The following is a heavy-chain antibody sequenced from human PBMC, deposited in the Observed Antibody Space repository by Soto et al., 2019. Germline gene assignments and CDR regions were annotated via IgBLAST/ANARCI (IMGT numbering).Heavy chain of an antibody. J-gene: IGHJ4*02. V-gene: IGHV4-4*07. CDR2: IYISGST. CDR1: SGSISTYY. Sequence: QVQLQESGPGLVKPSETLSLTCTVSSGSISTYYWGWIRQPAGKGLEWIGRIYISGSTNYNPSLKSRVSMSVDTSKNQFALKLTSVTAADTAMYYCARGGGSFNFDYWGQGTLVTVAS. D-gene: IGHD2-15*01. CDR3: ARGGGSFNFDY.